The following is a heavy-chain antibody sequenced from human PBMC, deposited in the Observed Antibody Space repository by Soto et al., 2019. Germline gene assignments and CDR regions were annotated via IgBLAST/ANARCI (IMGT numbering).Heavy chain of an antibody. V-gene: IGHV3-30*18. D-gene: IGHD2-21*02. CDR2: ISYDGTNK. CDR1: GFTFSNYG. CDR3: AKDAHVRDGDCSVADY. Sequence: QVQLVESGGGVVQPGRSLRLSCAASGFTFSNYGMHWVRQAPGKGLEWVAAISYDGTNKYYADSVKGRFTLSRNNSEHTLYLQMNSLRTEDTAIFYCAKDAHVRDGDCSVADYWGQGTLVTVSS. J-gene: IGHJ4*02.